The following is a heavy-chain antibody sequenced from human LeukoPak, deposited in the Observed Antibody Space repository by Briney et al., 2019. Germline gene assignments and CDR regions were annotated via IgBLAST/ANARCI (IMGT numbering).Heavy chain of an antibody. CDR3: ARCIVGATTCYSDY. Sequence: ASVKVSCKASGYTFTGYYMHWVRQAPGQGLEWMGWINPNSGGTNYAQKFQGRVTMTRDTSISTAYMELSRLRSDDTAVYYCARCIVGATTCYSDYWGQGTLVTVSS. V-gene: IGHV1-2*02. CDR1: GYTFTGYY. D-gene: IGHD1-26*01. J-gene: IGHJ4*02. CDR2: INPNSGGT.